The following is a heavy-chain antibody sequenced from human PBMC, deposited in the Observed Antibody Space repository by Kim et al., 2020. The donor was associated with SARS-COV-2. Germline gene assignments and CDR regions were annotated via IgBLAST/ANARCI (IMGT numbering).Heavy chain of an antibody. CDR1: GFTFSSYG. D-gene: IGHD4-17*01. CDR2: IWYDGSNK. V-gene: IGHV3-33*08. CDR3: AREGPLGYGGNSDGDFDY. J-gene: IGHJ4*02. Sequence: GGSLRLSCAASGFTFSSYGMHWVRQAPGKGLEWVAVIWYDGSNKYYADSVKGRFTISRDNSKNTLYLQMNSLRAEDTAVYYCAREGPLGYGGNSDGDFDYWGQGTLVTVSS.